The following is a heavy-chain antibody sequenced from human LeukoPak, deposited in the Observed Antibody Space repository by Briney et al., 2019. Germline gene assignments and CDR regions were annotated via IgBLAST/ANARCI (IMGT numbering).Heavy chain of an antibody. Sequence: PGGSLRLSCAASGFTFSSYSMNWVRQAPGKGLEWVSYISSSSSTIYYADSVKGRFTISRDNAKNSLYLQMNSLRAEDTAVYYCARLYGSGVDYWGQGTLVTVSS. CDR2: ISSSSSTI. J-gene: IGHJ4*02. D-gene: IGHD3-10*01. CDR1: GFTFSSYS. V-gene: IGHV3-48*04. CDR3: ARLYGSGVDY.